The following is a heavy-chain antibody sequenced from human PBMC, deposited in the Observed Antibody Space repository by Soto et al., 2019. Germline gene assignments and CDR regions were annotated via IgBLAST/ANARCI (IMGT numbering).Heavy chain of an antibody. CDR3: AKPTSWYYGSGSYYFDY. D-gene: IGHD3-10*01. CDR1: GFTFSSYG. V-gene: IGHV3-30*18. Sequence: SLRLSCAASGFTFSSYGMHWVRQAPGKGLEWVAVISYDGSNKYYADSVKGRFTISRDNSKNTLYLQMNSLRAEDTAVYYCAKPTSWYYGSGSYYFDYWGQGTLVTVSS. CDR2: ISYDGSNK. J-gene: IGHJ4*02.